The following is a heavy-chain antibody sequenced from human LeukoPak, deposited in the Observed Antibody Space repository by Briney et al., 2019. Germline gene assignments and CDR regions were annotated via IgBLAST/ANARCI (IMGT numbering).Heavy chain of an antibody. CDR1: GFTFSNAW. CDR3: TTVAGTFDY. V-gene: IGHV3-15*01. J-gene: IGHJ4*02. CDR2: IKSKTDGATT. D-gene: IGHD6-19*01. Sequence: GGSLRLSCAASGFTFSNAWMRWVREAPGKGLEWVGRIKSKTDGATTDYAAPAKGRFTISRDDSKNTLYLQMNSMKTEDTAVYYCTTVAGTFDYWGQGTLVTVSS.